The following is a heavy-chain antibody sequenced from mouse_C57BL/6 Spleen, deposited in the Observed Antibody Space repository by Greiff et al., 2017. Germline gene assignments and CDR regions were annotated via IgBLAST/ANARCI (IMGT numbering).Heavy chain of an antibody. CDR2: IDPSDSYT. CDR1: GYTFTSYW. D-gene: IGHD1-1*01. CDR3: ARSTGLDYYGSRAFDV. Sequence: VQLQQSGAELVRPGTSVKLSCKASGYTFTSYWMHWVKQRPGQGLEWIGVIDPSDSYTNYNQKFKGKATLTVDTSSSTAYMQLSSLTSEDSAVYYCARSTGLDYYGSRAFDVWGTGTTVTVSS. V-gene: IGHV1-59*01. J-gene: IGHJ1*03.